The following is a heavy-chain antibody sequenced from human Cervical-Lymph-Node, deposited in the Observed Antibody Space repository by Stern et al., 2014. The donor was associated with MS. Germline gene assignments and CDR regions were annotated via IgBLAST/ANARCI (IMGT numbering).Heavy chain of an antibody. CDR1: GFTFSDYY. V-gene: IGHV3-11*01. CDR2: ISGRDGTI. Sequence: QLVQSGGGLVKPGGSLRLSCAASGFTFSDYYMNWIRQAPGKGLEWVSYISGRDGTIFYADSVKGRFTISRDNAKKSLYLQMNSLRAEDTAVYYCARAGGSKDDFWGQGTLVTVSS. D-gene: IGHD3-10*01. J-gene: IGHJ4*02. CDR3: ARAGGSKDDF.